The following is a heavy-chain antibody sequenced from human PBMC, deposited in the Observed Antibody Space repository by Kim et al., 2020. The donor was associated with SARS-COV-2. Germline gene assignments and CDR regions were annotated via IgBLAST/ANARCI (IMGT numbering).Heavy chain of an antibody. CDR2: GST. Sequence: GSTNYKPSLRSRVTISVDTSKDQFSLRLSSVTAADTAVYYCASRGTPFDSWGQRALFTVSS. J-gene: IGHJ4*02. D-gene: IGHD2-15*01. V-gene: IGHV4-34*01. CDR3: ASRGTPFDS.